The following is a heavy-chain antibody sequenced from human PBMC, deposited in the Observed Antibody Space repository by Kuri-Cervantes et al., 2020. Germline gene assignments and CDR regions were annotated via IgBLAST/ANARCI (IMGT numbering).Heavy chain of an antibody. J-gene: IGHJ4*02. CDR2: ISGSGGST. CDR1: GFTFSSYG. Sequence: GESLKISCAASGFTFSSYGMHWVRQAPGKGLEWVAGISGSGGSTYYADSVKGRFTISRDNSKNTLYLQMNSLRAEDTAVYYCAKEVATIVGSFDYWGQGTLVTVSS. D-gene: IGHD5-12*01. CDR3: AKEVATIVGSFDY. V-gene: IGHV3-23*01.